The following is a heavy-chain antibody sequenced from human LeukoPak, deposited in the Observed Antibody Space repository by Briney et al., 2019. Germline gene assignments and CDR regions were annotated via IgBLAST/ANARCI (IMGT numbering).Heavy chain of an antibody. D-gene: IGHD1-1*01. J-gene: IGHJ4*02. CDR1: GGSISTSTYY. Sequence: SETLSLTCTVSGGSISTSTYYWAWIRQPPGKGLEWIGYISYSGTTNYNPSLKSRVTISIDTSENQFSLKLNSVTAADTAVYYCARTLDAQFDYWGQGTLVTVSS. V-gene: IGHV4-61*05. CDR2: ISYSGTT. CDR3: ARTLDAQFDY.